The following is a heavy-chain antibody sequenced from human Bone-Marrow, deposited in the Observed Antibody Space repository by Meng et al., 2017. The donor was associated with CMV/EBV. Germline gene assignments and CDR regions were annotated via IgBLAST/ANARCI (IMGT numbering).Heavy chain of an antibody. V-gene: IGHV1-18*01. CDR3: ARSSSFLRGDY. J-gene: IGHJ4*02. CDR1: GGTFSSYA. D-gene: IGHD6-6*01. Sequence: ASVKVSCKASGGTFSSYAISWVRQAPGQGLEWMGWISTYNGNTNYAQKLQGRVTMTTDTSTSTAYMELRSLRSDDTAVYYCARSSSFLRGDYWGQGTLVTVSS. CDR2: ISTYNGNT.